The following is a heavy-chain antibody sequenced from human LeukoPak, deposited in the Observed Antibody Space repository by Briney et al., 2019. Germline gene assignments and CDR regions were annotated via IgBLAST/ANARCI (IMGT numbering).Heavy chain of an antibody. J-gene: IGHJ4*02. V-gene: IGHV1-3*01. CDR2: INGGNDNT. CDR1: GYTFTTYS. Sequence: ASVKVSCKASGYTFTTYSIHWVRQAPGQRLEWMGRINGGNDNTRYSQKFQGRVTVTRDTSTSTVHMELSGLRSEDTAVYYCARDQEGFDYWGQGTLVTVSS. CDR3: ARDQEGFDY.